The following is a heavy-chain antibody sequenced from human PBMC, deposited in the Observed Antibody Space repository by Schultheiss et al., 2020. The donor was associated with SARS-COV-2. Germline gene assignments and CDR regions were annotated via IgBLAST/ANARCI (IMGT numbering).Heavy chain of an antibody. CDR3: ARGDVRVGALDY. V-gene: IGHV4-4*02. CDR1: GGSISSSNW. CDR2: IYHSGST. D-gene: IGHD1-26*01. Sequence: SETLSLTCAVSGGSISSSNWWSWVRQPPGKGLEWIGEIYHSGSTNYNPSLKSRVTISVDTSKNQFSLKLSSVTAADTAVYYCARGDVRVGALDYWGQGTLVTVSS. J-gene: IGHJ4*02.